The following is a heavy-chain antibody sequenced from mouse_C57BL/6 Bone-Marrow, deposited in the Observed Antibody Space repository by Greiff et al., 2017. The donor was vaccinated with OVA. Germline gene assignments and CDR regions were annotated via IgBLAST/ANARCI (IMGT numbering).Heavy chain of an antibody. CDR2: ISSGGSYT. D-gene: IGHD4-1*01. J-gene: IGHJ3*01. CDR3: ARRTMTGTGFAY. V-gene: IGHV5-6*02. Sequence: EVKLMESGGDLVKPGGSLKLSCAASGFTFSSYGMSWVRQTPDKRLEWVATISSGGSYTYYPDSVKGRFTISRDNAKNTLYLQMSSLKSEDTAMYYCARRTMTGTGFAYWGQGTLVTVSA. CDR1: GFTFSSYG.